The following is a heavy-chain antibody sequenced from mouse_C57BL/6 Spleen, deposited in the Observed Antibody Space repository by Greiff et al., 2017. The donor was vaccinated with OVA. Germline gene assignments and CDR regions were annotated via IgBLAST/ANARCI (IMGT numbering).Heavy chain of an antibody. V-gene: IGHV14-2*01. D-gene: IGHD1-1*01. CDR1: GFNIKDYY. CDR3: AFYYYGSSYWYFDV. CDR2: IDPEDGET. Sequence: EVQLQQSGAELVKPGASVKLSCTASGFNIKDYYMHWVKQRTEQGLEWIGRIDPEDGETKYDPKFQGKATISADTSSNTAYLQLSSLTSEDTAVYYCAFYYYGSSYWYFDVWGTGTTVTVSS. J-gene: IGHJ1*03.